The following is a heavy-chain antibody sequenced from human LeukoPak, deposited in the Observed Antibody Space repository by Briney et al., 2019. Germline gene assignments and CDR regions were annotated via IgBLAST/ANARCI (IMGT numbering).Heavy chain of an antibody. Sequence: GGSLRLSCAASGFTFSSYGMHCVRQAPGKGLEWVAVIWYDGSNKYYADSVKGRFTISRDNSKNTLYLQMNSLRAEDTAVYYCARDLSPGAIAAAGISYWGQGTLVTVSS. J-gene: IGHJ4*02. CDR3: ARDLSPGAIAAAGISY. V-gene: IGHV3-33*01. CDR1: GFTFSSYG. CDR2: IWYDGSNK. D-gene: IGHD6-13*01.